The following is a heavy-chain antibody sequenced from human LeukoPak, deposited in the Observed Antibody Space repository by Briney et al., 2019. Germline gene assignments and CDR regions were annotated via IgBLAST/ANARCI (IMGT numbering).Heavy chain of an antibody. D-gene: IGHD5-18*01. CDR2: IRYDGSNK. CDR1: GFTYSSYG. J-gene: IGHJ4*02. V-gene: IGHV3-30*02. CDR3: AKVSLRGWIQLHDY. Sequence: GGSLRLSCAASGFTYSSYGMHWVRQAPGKGLEWVAFIRYDGSNKYYADSVKGRFTISRDNSKNTLYLQMNSLRAEDTAVYYCAKVSLRGWIQLHDYWGQGTLVTVSS.